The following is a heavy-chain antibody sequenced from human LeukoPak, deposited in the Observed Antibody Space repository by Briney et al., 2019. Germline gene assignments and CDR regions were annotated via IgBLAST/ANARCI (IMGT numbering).Heavy chain of an antibody. CDR3: AKIERWLVHGFDL. V-gene: IGHV3-23*01. J-gene: IGHJ2*01. CDR1: GFTFSSYA. Sequence: GGSLRLSCAASGFTFSSYAMNWVRQAPGNGLEWVASISGNGGSTYYADSVKGRFTISRDNSRNAVFLQMISPRDDDTAIYYCAKIERWLVHGFDLWGRGTLVTVSS. CDR2: ISGNGGST. D-gene: IGHD6-19*01.